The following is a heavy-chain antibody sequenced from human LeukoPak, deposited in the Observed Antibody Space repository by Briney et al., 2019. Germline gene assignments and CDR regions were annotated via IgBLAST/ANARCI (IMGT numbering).Heavy chain of an antibody. CDR1: GFTFSIYS. CDR3: AKESLRVLPAATFDY. D-gene: IGHD2-2*01. Sequence: PGGSLRLSCAASGFTFSIYSMSWVRQAPGKGLEWVSAISDSSYYTHYAESVKGRFTISRDNSKNTLYLQMNSLRAEDTAVYYCAKESLRVLPAATFDYWGQGTLVTVSS. J-gene: IGHJ4*02. CDR2: ISDSSYYT. V-gene: IGHV3-23*01.